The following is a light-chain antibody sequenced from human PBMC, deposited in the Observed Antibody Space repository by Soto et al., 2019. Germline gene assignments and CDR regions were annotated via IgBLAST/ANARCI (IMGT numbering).Light chain of an antibody. CDR2: GAS. Sequence: EIVMTQSPATLSVSPGERATLSCRASQSVSSNLPWYQQKPGQAPRLLIYGASTRATGIPARFSGSGSGTEFTLTISSLQSEDFAVXYCQQYNNWPYTFGQGTKLEIK. J-gene: IGKJ2*01. CDR3: QQYNNWPYT. CDR1: QSVSSN. V-gene: IGKV3-15*01.